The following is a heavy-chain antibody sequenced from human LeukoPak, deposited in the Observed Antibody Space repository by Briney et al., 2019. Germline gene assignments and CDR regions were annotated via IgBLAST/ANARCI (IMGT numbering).Heavy chain of an antibody. J-gene: IGHJ6*02. D-gene: IGHD6-6*01. CDR1: GYTFTSYD. CDR3: ARLPLRSIAVGYYGMDV. CDR2: MNPNSGNT. V-gene: IGHV1-8*01. Sequence: ASVKVSCKASGYTFTSYDINWVRQATGQGLEWMGWMNPNSGNTGYAQKFQGRVTITADESTSTAYMELSSLRSEDTAVYYCARLPLRSIAVGYYGMDVWGQGTTVTVSS.